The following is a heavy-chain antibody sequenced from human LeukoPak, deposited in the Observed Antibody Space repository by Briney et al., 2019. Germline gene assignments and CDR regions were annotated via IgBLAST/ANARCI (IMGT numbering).Heavy chain of an antibody. CDR2: IRSKAYGGTT. D-gene: IGHD3-10*01. Sequence: SGGSLRLSCTASGFTFGDYAMSWVRQAPGKGLEWGGFIRSKAYGGTTEYAASVKGRFTISRDDSKSIAYLQMNSLKTEDTAVYYCARVNVLLWFGELFFDYWGQGTLVTVSS. J-gene: IGHJ4*02. V-gene: IGHV3-49*04. CDR1: GFTFGDYA. CDR3: ARVNVLLWFGELFFDY.